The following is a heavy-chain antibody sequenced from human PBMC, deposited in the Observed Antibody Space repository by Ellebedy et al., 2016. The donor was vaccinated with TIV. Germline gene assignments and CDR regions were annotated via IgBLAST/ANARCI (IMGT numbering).Heavy chain of an antibody. CDR3: ARLTTVTWGFDY. D-gene: IGHD4-17*01. V-gene: IGHV4-34*01. CDR2: INHSGST. J-gene: IGHJ4*02. CDR1: GGSFSGYY. Sequence: MPSETLSLTCAVYGGSFSGYYWSWIRQPPGKGLEWIGEINHSGSTNYNPSLKSRVTISVDTSKNQFSLRLSSVTAADTAVYYCARLTTVTWGFDYWGQGTLVTVSS.